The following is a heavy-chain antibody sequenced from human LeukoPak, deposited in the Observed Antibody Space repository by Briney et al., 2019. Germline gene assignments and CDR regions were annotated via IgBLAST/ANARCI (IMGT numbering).Heavy chain of an antibody. D-gene: IGHD1-26*01. V-gene: IGHV3-NL1*01. CDR1: GFTFSSYG. Sequence: GRSLRLSCAASGFTFSSYGIHWVRQAPGKGLEWVSVIYSGGSTYYADSVKGRFTISRDNSKNTLYLQMNSLRAEDTAVYYCARGVGSGSRLRAGDYWGQGTLVTVSS. J-gene: IGHJ4*02. CDR2: IYSGGST. CDR3: ARGVGSGSRLRAGDY.